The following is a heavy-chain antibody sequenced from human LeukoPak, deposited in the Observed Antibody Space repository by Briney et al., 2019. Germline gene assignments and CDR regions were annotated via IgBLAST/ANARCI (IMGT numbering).Heavy chain of an antibody. J-gene: IGHJ5*02. D-gene: IGHD1-26*01. CDR3: ARDYSGQWEQLTGWWIDP. CDR2: INPSGDFR. V-gene: IGHV1-46*01. Sequence: ASVKLSCKASGYTFTGYYMHWVRQAPGQGLEWMAIINPSGDFRSYAQKFQGRVTVTRDMSTRTVYMELSDLRPEDTALYYCARDYSGQWEQLTGWWIDPWGQGTLVIVSS. CDR1: GYTFTGYY.